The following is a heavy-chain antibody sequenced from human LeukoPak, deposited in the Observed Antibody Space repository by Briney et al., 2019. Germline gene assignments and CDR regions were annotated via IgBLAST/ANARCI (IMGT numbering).Heavy chain of an antibody. D-gene: IGHD6-13*01. Sequence: SETLSLTCTVSGGSISSGGYYWSWIRQHPGKGLEWIGYIYYSGSTYYNPSLKSRVTISVDTSKNQFSLKLSSVTAADTAVYYCARVHSSSWYGSEYYFDYWGQGTLVTVSS. V-gene: IGHV4-31*03. CDR2: IYYSGST. CDR3: ARVHSSSWYGSEYYFDY. CDR1: GGSISSGGYY. J-gene: IGHJ4*02.